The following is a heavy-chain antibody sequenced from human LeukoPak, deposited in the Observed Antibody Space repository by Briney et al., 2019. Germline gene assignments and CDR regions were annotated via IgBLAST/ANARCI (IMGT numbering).Heavy chain of an antibody. CDR3: ARDPYSGTYGDTYYYYMDV. Sequence: SGGSLRLSCAASGFTFSSYDMRWVRQAPGKGLEWVSVISGSGGSTYYADSVKGRFTISRDNSKNTLYLQMNSLRAEDTAVYYCARDPYSGTYGDTYYYYMDVWGKGTTVTISS. V-gene: IGHV3-23*01. J-gene: IGHJ6*03. D-gene: IGHD1-26*01. CDR1: GFTFSSYD. CDR2: ISGSGGST.